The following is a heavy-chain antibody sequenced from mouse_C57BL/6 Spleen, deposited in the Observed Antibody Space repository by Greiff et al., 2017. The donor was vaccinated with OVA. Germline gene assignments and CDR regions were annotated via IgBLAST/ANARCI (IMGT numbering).Heavy chain of an antibody. CDR2: INYDGSST. CDR3: ARDSNGFDY. Sequence: DVKLVESEGGLVQPGSSMKLSCTASGFTFSDYYMAWVRQVPEKGLEWVANINYDGSSTYYLDSLKSRFIISRDNAKNILYLQMSSLKSEDTATYYCARDSNGFDYWGQGTTLTVSS. J-gene: IGHJ2*01. CDR1: GFTFSDYY. V-gene: IGHV5-16*01. D-gene: IGHD2-5*01.